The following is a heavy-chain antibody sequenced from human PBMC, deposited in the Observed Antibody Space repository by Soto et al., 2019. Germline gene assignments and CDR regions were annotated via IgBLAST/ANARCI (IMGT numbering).Heavy chain of an antibody. CDR1: GFTVSSNY. CDR2: IYSDGST. J-gene: IGHJ6*03. V-gene: IGHV3-53*01. CDR3: AKYFCSGSYYMDV. Sequence: GGSLRLSCAASGFTVSSNYMTWVRQAPGKGLEWVSVIYSDGSTYYADSVKGRFTISRDNAKNTLYLQMNSLRAEDTAVYYCAKYFCSGSYYMDVWGKGTTVTVSS. D-gene: IGHD3-3*01.